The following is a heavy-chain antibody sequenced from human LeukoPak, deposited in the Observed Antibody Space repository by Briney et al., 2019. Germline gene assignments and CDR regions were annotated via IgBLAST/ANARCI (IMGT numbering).Heavy chain of an antibody. J-gene: IGHJ4*02. CDR3: ARDLSASWYSLGS. V-gene: IGHV3-20*04. CDR1: ESTFADYG. D-gene: IGHD6-13*01. Sequence: GGSLRLSCTDSESTFADYGMSWVRQAPGKGLEWVSGINWKGDETAYADSVKGRFTISRDNAKNSLYLQMKSLRAEDTALYYCARDLSASWYSLGSRGQGTLVTVSS. CDR2: INWKGDET.